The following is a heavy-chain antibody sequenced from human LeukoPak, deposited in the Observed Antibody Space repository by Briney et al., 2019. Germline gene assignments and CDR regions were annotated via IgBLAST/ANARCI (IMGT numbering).Heavy chain of an antibody. CDR2: INPNSGGT. D-gene: IGHD2-21*02. CDR3: ARDIVVVTAIPSLYDAFDI. V-gene: IGHV1-2*02. CDR1: GYTFTGYY. J-gene: IGHJ3*02. Sequence: ASLKVSCKASGYTFTGYYMHWVRQAPGQGLEWMGWINPNSGGTNYAQKFQGRVTMTRDTSISTAYMELSRLRSDDTAVYYCARDIVVVTAIPSLYDAFDIWGQGTMVTVSS.